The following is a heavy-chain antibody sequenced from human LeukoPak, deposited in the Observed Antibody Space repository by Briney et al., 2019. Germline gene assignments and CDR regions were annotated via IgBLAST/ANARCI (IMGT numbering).Heavy chain of an antibody. CDR2: IYYSGST. CDR1: GGSISSYY. CDR3: ARGGADSGSYYYYMDV. J-gene: IGHJ6*03. Sequence: SETLSLTCTVSGGSISSYYWSWIRQPPGKGLEWIGYIYYSGSTNNNPSLKSRVTISVDTSKNQFSLKLSSVTAADTAVYYCARGGADSGSYYYYMDVWGKGTTVTVSS. D-gene: IGHD1-26*01. V-gene: IGHV4-59*01.